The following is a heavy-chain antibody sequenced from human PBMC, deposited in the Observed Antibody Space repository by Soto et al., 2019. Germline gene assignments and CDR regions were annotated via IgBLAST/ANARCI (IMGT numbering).Heavy chain of an antibody. J-gene: IGHJ3*02. Sequence: PGGSLRLSCAASGFTFDDYAMHWVRQAPGKGLEWVSGISWNSGSIGYADSVKGRFTISRDNAKNSLYLQMNSLRAEDTALYYCAKDKVVAAAVPDAFDIWGQGTMVTVSS. CDR2: ISWNSGSI. CDR3: AKDKVVAAAVPDAFDI. CDR1: GFTFDDYA. V-gene: IGHV3-9*01. D-gene: IGHD6-13*01.